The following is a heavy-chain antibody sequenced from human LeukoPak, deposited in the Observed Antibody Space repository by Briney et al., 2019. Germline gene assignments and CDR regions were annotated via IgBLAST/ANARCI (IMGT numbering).Heavy chain of an antibody. V-gene: IGHV4-4*07. Sequence: SETLSLTCSFSGGSITSYYWSWIRQPAAKGLEWVGRIHTSGSTNYNPSLKSRVTMSVDTSKNQFSLKLSSVTAADTALYYCARDRYYYDSSGYLWFDYWGQGTLVTVSS. CDR1: GGSITSYY. CDR3: ARDRYYYDSSGYLWFDY. D-gene: IGHD3-22*01. CDR2: IHTSGST. J-gene: IGHJ4*02.